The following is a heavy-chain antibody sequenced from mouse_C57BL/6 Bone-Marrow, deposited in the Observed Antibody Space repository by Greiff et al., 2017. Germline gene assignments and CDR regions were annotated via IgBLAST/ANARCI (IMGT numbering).Heavy chain of an antibody. Sequence: VQLQQPGAELVKPGASVKLSCKASGYTFTSYWMHWVKQRPGQGLEWIGMIHPNSGSTNYNEKFKSKATLTVDKSSSTAYMQLSSLTSEVSAVYYCARWGTTVVATRYYFDYWGQGTTLTVSS. V-gene: IGHV1-64*01. J-gene: IGHJ2*01. CDR1: GYTFTSYW. D-gene: IGHD1-1*01. CDR2: IHPNSGST. CDR3: ARWGTTVVATRYYFDY.